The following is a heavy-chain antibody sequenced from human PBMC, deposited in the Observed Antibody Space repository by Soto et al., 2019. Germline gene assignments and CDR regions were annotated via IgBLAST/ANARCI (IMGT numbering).Heavy chain of an antibody. Sequence: PGGSLRLSCVGSGFTFRNYAVHWVRQTPDKGLEWVAVVSFDGNNKFYADSVKGRFTISRDNSRNTLLLQMSSLTTEDTAVYYCARDPRFRRVWGNIRYRLDYYSDYWGQGTLVTVSS. CDR2: VSFDGNNK. J-gene: IGHJ4*02. D-gene: IGHD3-16*02. CDR1: GFTFRNYA. V-gene: IGHV3-30-3*01. CDR3: ARDPRFRRVWGNIRYRLDYYSDY.